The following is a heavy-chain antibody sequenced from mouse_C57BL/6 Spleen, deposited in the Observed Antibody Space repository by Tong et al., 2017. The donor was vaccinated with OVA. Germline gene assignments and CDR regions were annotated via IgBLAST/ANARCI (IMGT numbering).Heavy chain of an antibody. J-gene: IGHJ1*01. CDR2: ISDGGSYT. CDR3: ATYYGNYDWYFDV. D-gene: IGHD2-10*01. CDR1: GFTFSDYY. V-gene: IGHV5-4*02. Sequence: EVQLVESGGGLVKPGGSLKLSCAASGFTFSDYYMYWVRQTPEKRLEWVATISDGGSYTYYPDSVKGRFTISRDNAKNNLYLQMSSLKSEDTAMYYCATYYGNYDWYFDVWGAGTTVTVSS.